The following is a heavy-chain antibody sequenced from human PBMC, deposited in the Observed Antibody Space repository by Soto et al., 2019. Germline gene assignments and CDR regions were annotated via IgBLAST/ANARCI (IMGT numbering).Heavy chain of an antibody. V-gene: IGHV3-30*18. Sequence: QVQLVESGGGVVQPGTSLRLSCAASGFTFSSYAMHWVRQAPGKGLEWVAIISYDGSKKFYADSVKGLFTISRDRSKNTLYLQMNSLRAEYTAGYYCAKVSSEGDYVDYGDAFDMWGQWTMVIVSS. CDR3: AKVSSEGDYVDYGDAFDM. D-gene: IGHD4-17*01. CDR2: ISYDGSKK. J-gene: IGHJ3*02. CDR1: GFTFSSYA.